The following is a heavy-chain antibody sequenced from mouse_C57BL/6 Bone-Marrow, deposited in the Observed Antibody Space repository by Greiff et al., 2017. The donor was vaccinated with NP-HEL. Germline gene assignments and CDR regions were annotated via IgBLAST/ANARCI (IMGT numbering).Heavy chain of an antibody. V-gene: IGHV5-16*01. CDR1: GFTFSDYY. CDR2: INYDGSST. D-gene: IGHD1-1*01. CDR3: ARDEYYGSSYFNWYFDV. Sequence: EVQLVESEGGLVQPGSSMKLSCTASGFTFSDYYMAWVRQVPEKGLEWVANINYDGSSTYYLDSLKSRFIISRDNAKNILYLQMSSLKSEDTATYYCARDEYYGSSYFNWYFDVWGTGTTVTVSS. J-gene: IGHJ1*03.